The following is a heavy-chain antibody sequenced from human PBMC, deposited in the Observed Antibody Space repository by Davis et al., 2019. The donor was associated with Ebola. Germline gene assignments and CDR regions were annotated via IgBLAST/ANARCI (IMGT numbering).Heavy chain of an antibody. CDR1: GFSFSNYR. Sequence: PGGSLRLSCVASGFSFSNYRMHWVRQAPGKGLAWVSRISGDESTTDYADSVKGRFTISRDNAKNTLYLQMNSLRTEDTAVYYCARTNYYFDSWGQGTLVTVSS. V-gene: IGHV3-74*01. D-gene: IGHD5-24*01. CDR3: ARTNYYFDS. J-gene: IGHJ4*02. CDR2: ISGDESTT.